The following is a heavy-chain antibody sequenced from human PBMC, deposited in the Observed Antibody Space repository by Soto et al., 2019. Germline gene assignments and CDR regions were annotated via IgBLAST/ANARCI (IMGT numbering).Heavy chain of an antibody. D-gene: IGHD3-9*01. CDR3: AKGRAMYYDILPDVPYHYYVMAV. CDR1: GFTFSSNG. V-gene: IGHV3-30*18. Sequence: PGGSLRLSCAASGFTFSSNGMHWVRQAPGKGLEWVAVISYDESNQYYADSVKGRFTISRDNSKSTLYLQMNSLRADDTAVYYCAKGRAMYYDILPDVPYHYYVMAVWGQGTTVTVSS. J-gene: IGHJ6*02. CDR2: ISYDESNQ.